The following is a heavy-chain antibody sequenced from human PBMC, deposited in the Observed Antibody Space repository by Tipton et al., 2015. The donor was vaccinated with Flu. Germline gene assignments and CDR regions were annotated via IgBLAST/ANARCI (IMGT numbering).Heavy chain of an antibody. D-gene: IGHD5-12*01. CDR1: GGSIRNYY. V-gene: IGHV4-4*07. CDR3: AIDLRGYSGYTGGDAFDV. CDR2: ISHSGST. J-gene: IGHJ3*01. Sequence: TLSLTCTVSGGSIRNYYWSWLRQPAGKGLEWIGRISHSGSTNYNVSLNGRVIMSVDPSKGQLSLRLSSATAADTAKYYCAIDLRGYSGYTGGDAFDVWGQGTVVTVSS.